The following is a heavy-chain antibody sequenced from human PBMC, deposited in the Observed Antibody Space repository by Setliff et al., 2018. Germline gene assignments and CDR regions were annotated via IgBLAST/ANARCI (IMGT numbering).Heavy chain of an antibody. V-gene: IGHV4-4*08. CDR3: ARAGPTVTFFRVLVISWWDP. CDR2: FHTGGST. Sequence: SETLSLTCTVSSGSISSYYWSWIRQPPGKGLEWIGHFHTGGSTNYNRSLRSRVSISVDTSKNQFSLKLSSVTAADTATYYCARAGPTVTFFRVLVISWWDPWGQGSLVTVSS. J-gene: IGHJ5*02. D-gene: IGHD3-3*01. CDR1: SGSISSYY.